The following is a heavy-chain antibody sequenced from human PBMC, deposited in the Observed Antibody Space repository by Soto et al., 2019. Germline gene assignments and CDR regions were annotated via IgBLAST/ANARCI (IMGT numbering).Heavy chain of an antibody. V-gene: IGHV3-21*06. J-gene: IGHJ3*02. CDR3: ARGGSSDAFDI. Sequence: PGGSLRLSCTASGFTFSRYTMNWVRQAPGKGLEWVSSISSSSSYIYYADSVKGRFTISRDNAKNSLYLQMNSLRAEDTAVYYCARGGSSDAFDIWGQGTMVTVSS. CDR2: ISSSSSYI. D-gene: IGHD2-15*01. CDR1: GFTFSRYT.